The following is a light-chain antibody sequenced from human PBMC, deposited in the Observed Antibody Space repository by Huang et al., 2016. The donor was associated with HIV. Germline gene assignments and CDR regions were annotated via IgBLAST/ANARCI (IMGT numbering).Light chain of an antibody. CDR1: QSISSY. J-gene: IGKJ3*01. CDR3: QQSYSTLT. CDR2: AAS. V-gene: IGKV1-39*01. Sequence: DIQMTQSPSSLSASVGDRVTITCRASQSISSYLHWYQQKPGKAPKRLIDAASSLQSGVPSRFSGSGSGTDFTLTISSLQPEDFATYYCQQSYSTLTFGPGTKVDIK.